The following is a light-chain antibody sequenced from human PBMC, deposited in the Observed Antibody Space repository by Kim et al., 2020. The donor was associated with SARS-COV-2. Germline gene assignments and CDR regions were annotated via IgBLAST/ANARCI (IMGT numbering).Light chain of an antibody. CDR2: DVS. V-gene: IGLV2-14*04. CDR3: SSYTSSSHV. Sequence: PGQSITISCTGTSSDVGGFNYVSWYQQHPGKAPKLMIYDVSKRPSGVSNRFSGSKSGNTASLTISGLQAEDEADYYCSSYTSSSHVFGTGTKVTVL. J-gene: IGLJ1*01. CDR1: SSDVGGFNY.